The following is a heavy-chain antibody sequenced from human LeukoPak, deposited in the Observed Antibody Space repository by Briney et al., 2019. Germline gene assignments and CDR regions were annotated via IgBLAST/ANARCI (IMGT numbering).Heavy chain of an antibody. CDR3: AAAYSVSDAFDI. J-gene: IGHJ3*02. D-gene: IGHD5/OR15-5a*01. Sequence: GASVKVSCKASGFTFTSSAVQWVRQARGQRLEWIGWIVVGSGNTNYAQKFQERVTITRDMSTSTAYMELSSLRSEDTAVYYCAAAYSVSDAFDIWGQGTMVTVS. CDR2: IVVGSGNT. CDR1: GFTFTSSA. V-gene: IGHV1-58*01.